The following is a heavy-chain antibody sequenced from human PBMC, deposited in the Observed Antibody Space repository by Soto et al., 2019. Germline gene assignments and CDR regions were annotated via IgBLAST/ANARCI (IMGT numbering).Heavy chain of an antibody. CDR2: ISSNGGST. J-gene: IGHJ5*02. CDR3: ARAWDGVVLGNA. Sequence: GGSLRLSCAASGFTFSSYAMHWVRQAPGKGLEYVPAISSNGGSTYYANSVKGRFTISRDNSKNTLYLQMGSLRAEDMAVYYCARAWDGVVLGNAWGQGTLVTVSS. D-gene: IGHD3-3*01. V-gene: IGHV3-64*01. CDR1: GFTFSSYA.